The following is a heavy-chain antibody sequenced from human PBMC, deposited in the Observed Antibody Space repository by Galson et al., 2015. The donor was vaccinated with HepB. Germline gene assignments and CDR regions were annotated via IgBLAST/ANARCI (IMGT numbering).Heavy chain of an antibody. CDR3: TTYITMVRGVKTYYYGMDV. V-gene: IGHV3-15*01. J-gene: IGHJ6*02. CDR1: GFTFSNAW. D-gene: IGHD3-10*01. Sequence: SLRLSCAASGFTFSNAWMSWVRQAPGKGLEWVGRIKSKTDGGTTDYAAPVKGRFTISRDDSKNTLYLQMNSLKTEDTAVYYCTTYITMVRGVKTYYYGMDVWGQGTTVTFSS. CDR2: IKSKTDGGTT.